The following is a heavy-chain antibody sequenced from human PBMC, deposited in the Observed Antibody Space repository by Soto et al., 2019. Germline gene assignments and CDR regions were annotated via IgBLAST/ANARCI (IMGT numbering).Heavy chain of an antibody. CDR2: MNPNSGNT. CDR3: ARADYYDRSGYLLPCGY. J-gene: IGHJ4*02. Sequence: QVQLVQSGAEVKKPGASVKVSCNASGYTFTSYDINWVRQATGQGREWMGWMNPNSGNTGYAQKFQGRVTMTRTTSISTAYMELSSLRSEDTAVYYCARADYYDRSGYLLPCGYWGQGTLVTVSS. D-gene: IGHD3-22*01. V-gene: IGHV1-8*01. CDR1: GYTFTSYD.